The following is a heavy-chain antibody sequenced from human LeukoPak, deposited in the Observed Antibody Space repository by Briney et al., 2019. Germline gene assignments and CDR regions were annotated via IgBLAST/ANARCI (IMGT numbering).Heavy chain of an antibody. D-gene: IGHD6-13*01. J-gene: IGHJ5*02. V-gene: IGHV1-3*01. CDR3: ARVLGRYSSSQTPRAGGWFDP. CDR2: INAGNGNT. CDR1: GYTFTSYA. Sequence: ASVKVSCKASGYTFTSYAMHWVRQAPGQRLEWMGWINAGNGNTKYSQKFQGRVTITRDTSASTAYMELSSLRSEDTAVYYCARVLGRYSSSQTPRAGGWFDPWGQGTLVTVSS.